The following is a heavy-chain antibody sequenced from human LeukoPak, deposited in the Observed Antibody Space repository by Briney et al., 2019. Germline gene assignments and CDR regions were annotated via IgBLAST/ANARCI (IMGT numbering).Heavy chain of an antibody. CDR1: GYTFTDYY. V-gene: IGHV1-2*02. D-gene: IGHD5-12*01. CDR3: ARDLPKTGYVGASDI. Sequence: ASVTVSCKASGYTFTDYYLLWVRQAPGQGPEWMGWISPNSGGTNYAQNFKGRVTMTRDTSISTAYSELNSLTSDDTAVYYCARDLPKTGYVGASDIWGQGTMVTVSS. J-gene: IGHJ3*02. CDR2: ISPNSGGT.